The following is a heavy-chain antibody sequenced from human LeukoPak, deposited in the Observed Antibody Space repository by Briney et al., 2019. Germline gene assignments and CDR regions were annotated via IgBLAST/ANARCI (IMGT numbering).Heavy chain of an antibody. V-gene: IGHV4-34*01. D-gene: IGHD2-15*01. Sequence: SETLSLACAVYGGSFSGYYWSWIRQSPGKGLEWIGELNQSGITNYNPSLKTRVTISVDTSKNQLSLKLRSVTAADTAVYYCARDDRRYCSGGTCYSRDYWGQGTLVTVSS. CDR3: ARDDRRYCSGGTCYSRDY. CDR1: GGSFSGYY. J-gene: IGHJ4*02. CDR2: LNQSGIT.